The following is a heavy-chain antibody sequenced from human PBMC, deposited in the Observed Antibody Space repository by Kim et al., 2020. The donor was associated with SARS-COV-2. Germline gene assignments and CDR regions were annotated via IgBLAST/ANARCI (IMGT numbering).Heavy chain of an antibody. CDR1: GYTFTSYY. Sequence: ASVKVSCKASGYTFTSYYMHWVRQAPGQGLEWMGIINPSGGSTSYAQKFQGRVTMTRDTSTSTVYMELSSLRSEDTAVYYCASYTISGRYYYYGMDVWGQGTPVTVSS. J-gene: IGHJ6*02. D-gene: IGHD1-26*01. CDR3: ASYTISGRYYYYGMDV. CDR2: INPSGGST. V-gene: IGHV1-46*01.